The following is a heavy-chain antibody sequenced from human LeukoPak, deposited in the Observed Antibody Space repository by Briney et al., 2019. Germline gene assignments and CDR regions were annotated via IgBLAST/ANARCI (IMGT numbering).Heavy chain of an antibody. D-gene: IGHD3-10*01. Sequence: TGGSLRLSCAASGFTFSSYAMSWVRQAPGKGLEWVSAISGSGGSTYYADSVKGRFTISRDNSKNTLYLQMNSLRAEDTAVYYCAKGRYYYGSGSYYSNPDDAFDIWGQGTMVTVSS. J-gene: IGHJ3*02. V-gene: IGHV3-23*01. CDR3: AKGRYYYGSGSYYSNPDDAFDI. CDR2: ISGSGGST. CDR1: GFTFSSYA.